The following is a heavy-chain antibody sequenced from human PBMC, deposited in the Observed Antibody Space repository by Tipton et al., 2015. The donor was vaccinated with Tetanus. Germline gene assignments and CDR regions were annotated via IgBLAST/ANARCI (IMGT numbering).Heavy chain of an antibody. CDR2: ISYDGSNK. J-gene: IGHJ4*02. CDR1: GFTFSSYA. D-gene: IGHD1-20*01. CDR3: ATGPTRITGTPFDY. V-gene: IGHV3-30-3*01. Sequence: QLVQSGGGVVQPGRSLRLSCAASGFTFSSYAMHWVRQAPGKGLEWVAVISYDGSNKYYADSVKGRFTISRDNSKNTLYLQMNSLRAEDTAVYYCATGPTRITGTPFDYWCQGTLVTVSS.